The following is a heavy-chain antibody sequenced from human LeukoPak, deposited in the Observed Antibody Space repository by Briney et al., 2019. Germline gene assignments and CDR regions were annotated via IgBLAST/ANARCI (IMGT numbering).Heavy chain of an antibody. CDR2: IKQDGSEK. CDR1: GFTFSSYW. V-gene: IGHV3-7*01. Sequence: GGSLRLSCAASGFTFSSYWMSWVRRAPGKGLEWVANIKQDGSEKYYVDSVKGRFTISRDNAKNSLYLQMNSLRAEDTAVYYCAGYQLLYGLDYWGQGTLVTVSS. J-gene: IGHJ4*02. D-gene: IGHD2-2*02. CDR3: AGYQLLYGLDY.